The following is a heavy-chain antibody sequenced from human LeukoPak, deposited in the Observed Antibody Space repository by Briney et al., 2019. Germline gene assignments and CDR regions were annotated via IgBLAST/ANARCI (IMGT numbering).Heavy chain of an antibody. CDR3: AKDGDTMSGTYYYDMDV. V-gene: IGHV3-30*02. D-gene: IGHD1-26*01. Sequence: GGSLRLSCAASGFTFSSYGMHWVRQAPGKGLEWVAYIRYDGSNKYYEDSMKGRFTISRDNSKNMLYLQMNSLRAEDTAVYYCAKDGDTMSGTYYYDMDVWGKGTTVTIS. J-gene: IGHJ6*03. CDR1: GFTFSSYG. CDR2: IRYDGSNK.